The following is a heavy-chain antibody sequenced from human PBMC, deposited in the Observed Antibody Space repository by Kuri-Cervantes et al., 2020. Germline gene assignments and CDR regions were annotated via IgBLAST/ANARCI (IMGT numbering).Heavy chain of an antibody. CDR2: ISAYNGNT. CDR3: ARVGDGYNYVHYYYYGMDV. D-gene: IGHD5-24*01. CDR1: GYTFTSYG. J-gene: IGHJ6*02. Sequence: ASVKVSCKASGYTFTSYGISWVRQAPGQGLEWMGWISAYNGNTNYAQKLQGRVTMTTDTSTSTAYMELRSLRSDDTAVYYGARVGDGYNYVHYYYYGMDVWGQGTTVTVSS. V-gene: IGHV1-18*01.